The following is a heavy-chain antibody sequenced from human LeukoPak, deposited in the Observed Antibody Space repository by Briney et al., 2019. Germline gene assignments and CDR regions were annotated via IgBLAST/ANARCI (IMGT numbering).Heavy chain of an antibody. V-gene: IGHV4-34*01. D-gene: IGHD2-2*01. CDR2: INHSGST. CDR1: GGSFSGYY. CDR3: ARGGAIVVVPAATEDWFDP. Sequence: SETLSLTCAVYGGSFSGYYWSWIRQPPGKGLEWIGEINHSGSTNYNPSLKSQVTISVDTSKNQFSLKLSSVTAADTAVYYCARGGAIVVVPAATEDWFDPWGQGTLVTVSS. J-gene: IGHJ5*02.